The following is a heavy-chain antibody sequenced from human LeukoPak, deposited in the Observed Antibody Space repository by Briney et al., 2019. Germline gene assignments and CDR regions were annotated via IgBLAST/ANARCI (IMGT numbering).Heavy chain of an antibody. D-gene: IGHD3-16*01. V-gene: IGHV3-21*04. CDR3: ARGGGLDV. Sequence: PGGSLRLSSTASGFTFRNYSMNWVRQAPGKGLEWVSSISSTSSYIYYADSVKGRFTISRDNAKNSLYLQMSNLRAEDTAVYFCARGGGLDVWGQGATVTVSS. J-gene: IGHJ6*02. CDR2: ISSTSSYI. CDR1: GFTFRNYS.